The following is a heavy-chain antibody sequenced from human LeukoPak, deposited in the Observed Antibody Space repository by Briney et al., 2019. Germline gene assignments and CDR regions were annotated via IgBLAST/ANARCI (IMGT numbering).Heavy chain of an antibody. J-gene: IGHJ4*02. Sequence: GGSLRLSCVASGFTFSSYAMSWVRQAPGKGLEWVSAIAGSGAGTYYADSVKGRFTISRDNSKNTLYLRTNSLRAEDTAVYFCAKGRDGLYYFDYWGQGTLVAVSS. V-gene: IGHV3-23*01. CDR3: AKGRDGLYYFDY. CDR2: IAGSGAGT. D-gene: IGHD5-24*01. CDR1: GFTFSSYA.